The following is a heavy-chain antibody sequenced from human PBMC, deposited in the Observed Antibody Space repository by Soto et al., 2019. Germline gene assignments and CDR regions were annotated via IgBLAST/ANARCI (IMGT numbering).Heavy chain of an antibody. D-gene: IGHD6-6*01. CDR1: GFTFSDYY. Sequence: QVQLVESGGGLVKPGGSLRLSCAASGFTFSDYYMSWIRQAPGKGLEWVSYISSSGSTIYYADSVKGRFTISRDNSKNTLYLQMNSLRAEDTAVYYCARDHFELAARPPWGSGDYWGQGTLVTVSS. CDR3: ARDHFELAARPPWGSGDY. J-gene: IGHJ4*02. V-gene: IGHV3-11*04. CDR2: ISSSGSTI.